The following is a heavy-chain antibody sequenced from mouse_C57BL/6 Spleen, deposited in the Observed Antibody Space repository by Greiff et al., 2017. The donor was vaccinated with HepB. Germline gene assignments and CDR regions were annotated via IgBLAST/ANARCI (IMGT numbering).Heavy chain of an antibody. V-gene: IGHV5-4*01. J-gene: IGHJ1*03. CDR2: ISDGGSYT. Sequence: EVKLMESGGGLVKPGGSLKLSCAASGFTFSSYAMSWVRQTPEKRLEWVATISDGGSYTYYPDNVKGRFTISRDNAKNNLYLQMSHLKSEDTAMYYCARDRIPWYFDVWGTGTTVTVSS. CDR1: GFTFSSYA. CDR3: ARDRIPWYFDV. D-gene: IGHD5-2*01.